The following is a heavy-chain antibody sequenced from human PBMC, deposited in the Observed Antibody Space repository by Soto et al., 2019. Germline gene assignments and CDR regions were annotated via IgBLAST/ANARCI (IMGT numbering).Heavy chain of an antibody. J-gene: IGHJ4*02. CDR1: GGSISSGGYY. CDR2: IYYSGST. Sequence: PSETLSLTCTVSGGSISSGGYYWSWIRQHPGKGLEWIGYIYYSGSTYYNPSLKSRVTISVDTSKNQFSLRLSSVTAADTAVYYCARDARRFLEWLGFDYWGQGTLVTVSS. V-gene: IGHV4-31*03. CDR3: ARDARRFLEWLGFDY. D-gene: IGHD3-3*01.